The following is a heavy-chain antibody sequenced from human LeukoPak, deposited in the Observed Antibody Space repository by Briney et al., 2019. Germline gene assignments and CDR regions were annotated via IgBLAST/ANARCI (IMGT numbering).Heavy chain of an antibody. D-gene: IGHD6-13*01. CDR3: ARQDRIANFDY. CDR2: IYYSGNT. CDR1: GDSISSSNSY. Sequence: SETLSLTCTVSGDSISSSNSYWGWIRQPPGKGLEWIGSIYYSGNTYYNASLKSRVTISVDTSKNQFSLKLTSVTAADTAVYYCARQDRIANFDYWGQGTLVTVSS. V-gene: IGHV4-39*01. J-gene: IGHJ4*02.